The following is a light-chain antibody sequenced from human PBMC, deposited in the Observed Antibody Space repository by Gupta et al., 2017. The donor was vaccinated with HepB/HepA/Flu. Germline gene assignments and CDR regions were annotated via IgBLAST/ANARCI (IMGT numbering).Light chain of an antibody. Sequence: QSALTQPASVSGSPGQSITISCTGTSSDVGGYDYVSWYQQHPGKAPKLMIYDVSNRHSGVSNRFSGSKSGNTASLTISGLQTEEEADYYCSSYSNSNTLEVFGIGTKVTVL. CDR1: SSDVGGYDY. V-gene: IGLV2-14*01. CDR2: DVS. CDR3: SSYSNSNTLEV. J-gene: IGLJ1*01.